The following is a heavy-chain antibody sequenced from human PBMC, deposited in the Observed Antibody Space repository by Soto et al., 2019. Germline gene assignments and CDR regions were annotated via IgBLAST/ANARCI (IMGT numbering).Heavy chain of an antibody. CDR1: GGSVNTFY. D-gene: IGHD3-3*02. J-gene: IGHJ4*02. CDR2: VYYTGST. Sequence: SETLSLTCTVSGGSVNTFYWSWIRQPPGKGLEWVGHVYYTGSTDYNPSLKSRVTISVDTTKNQVSLKLNSVTTADTAVYYCARLPSRHLVDYWGQGTLVTVSS. V-gene: IGHV4-59*02. CDR3: ARLPSRHLVDY.